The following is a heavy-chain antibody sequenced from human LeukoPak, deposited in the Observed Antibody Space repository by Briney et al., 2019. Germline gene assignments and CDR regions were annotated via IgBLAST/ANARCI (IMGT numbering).Heavy chain of an antibody. CDR1: GFTFSDYR. V-gene: IGHV3-7*01. CDR3: ARLSGFTETSHFDY. D-gene: IGHD6-25*01. CDR2: IEKDGSDK. J-gene: IGHJ4*02. Sequence: GGSLRLSCAASGFTFSDYRMTWVRQAPGKGLQWVATIEKDGSDKYNADSVTGRFTISRDNAKTSLSLQMNSLGAEDTALYYCARLSGFTETSHFDYWGQGTLVTVSS.